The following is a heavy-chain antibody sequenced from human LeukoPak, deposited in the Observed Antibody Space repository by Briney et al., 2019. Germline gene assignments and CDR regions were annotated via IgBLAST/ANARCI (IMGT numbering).Heavy chain of an antibody. Sequence: SETLSLTCAVSGGSISSSDWWSWVRQPPGKGLEWIGEINHSGSTNYNPSLKSRVTISVDTSKNQFSLKLSSVTAADTAVYYCARGRIAAPKDNWFDPWGQGTLVTVSS. CDR3: ARGRIAAPKDNWFDP. D-gene: IGHD6-6*01. J-gene: IGHJ5*02. V-gene: IGHV4-4*02. CDR1: GGSISSSDW. CDR2: INHSGST.